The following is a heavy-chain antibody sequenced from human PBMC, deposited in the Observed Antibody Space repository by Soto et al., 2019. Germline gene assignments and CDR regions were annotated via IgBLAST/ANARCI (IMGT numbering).Heavy chain of an antibody. J-gene: IGHJ4*02. CDR2: IIPIFGTA. D-gene: IGHD1-26*01. CDR3: ARDWWELLGYFDY. V-gene: IGHV1-69*05. CDR1: GGTFSGYA. Sequence: SVKVSCKASGGTFSGYAISWVRQAPGQGLEWMGGIIPIFGTANYAQKFQGRVTMTRDTSTSTVYMELSSLRSEDKAVYYCARDWWELLGYFDYWGQGTLVTVSA.